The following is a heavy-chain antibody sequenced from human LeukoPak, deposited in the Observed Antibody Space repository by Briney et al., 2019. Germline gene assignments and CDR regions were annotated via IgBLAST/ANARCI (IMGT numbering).Heavy chain of an antibody. CDR1: GYTFTGYY. CDR3: ARSYTAMDPFDY. V-gene: IGHV1-8*02. Sequence: ASVKVSCKASGYTFTGYYMHWVRQAPGQGLEWMGWMNPNSGNTGYAQKFQGRVTMTRNTSISTAYMELSSLRSEDTAVYYCARSYTAMDPFDYWGQGTLVTVSS. J-gene: IGHJ4*02. CDR2: MNPNSGNT. D-gene: IGHD5-18*01.